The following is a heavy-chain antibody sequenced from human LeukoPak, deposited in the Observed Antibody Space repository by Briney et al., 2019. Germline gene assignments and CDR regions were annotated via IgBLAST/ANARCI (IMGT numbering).Heavy chain of an antibody. D-gene: IGHD3-3*01. V-gene: IGHV4-30-4*08. CDR1: GGSISSGDYY. Sequence: SETLSLTCTVSGGSISSGDYYWSWIRQPPGKGLEWIGYIYYSGSTYYNPSLKSRVTISVDTSKNQFSLKLGSVTAADTAVYYRATFFWSGLNWFDPWGQGTLVTVSS. J-gene: IGHJ5*02. CDR3: ATFFWSGLNWFDP. CDR2: IYYSGST.